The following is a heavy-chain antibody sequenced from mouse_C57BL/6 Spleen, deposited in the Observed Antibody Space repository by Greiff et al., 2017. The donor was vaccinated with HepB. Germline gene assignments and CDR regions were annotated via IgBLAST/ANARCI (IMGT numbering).Heavy chain of an antibody. CDR3: ARYLLWSDYYAMDY. D-gene: IGHD2-1*01. CDR1: GFNIKNTY. CDR2: IDPANGNT. J-gene: IGHJ4*01. V-gene: IGHV14-3*01. Sequence: VHVKQSVAELVRPGASVKLSCTASGFNIKNTYMHWVKQRPEQGLEWIGRIDPANGNTKYAPKFQGKATITADTSSNTAYLQLSSLTSEDTAIYYCARYLLWSDYYAMDYWGQGTSVTVSS.